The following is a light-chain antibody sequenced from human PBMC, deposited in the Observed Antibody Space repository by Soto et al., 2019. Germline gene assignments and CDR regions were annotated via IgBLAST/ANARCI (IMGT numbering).Light chain of an antibody. CDR2: DAS. V-gene: IGKV1-5*01. CDR1: QSISTW. J-gene: IGKJ1*01. Sequence: DIQMTQSPSTLSASVGDRVTITCRASQSISTWLARYQQKPGKAPKLLIYDASSLESGVPSRFSGSGSGTEFTLTISSLQPDDFATYYCQQYNNYSGTFGQGTKVEIK. CDR3: QQYNNYSGT.